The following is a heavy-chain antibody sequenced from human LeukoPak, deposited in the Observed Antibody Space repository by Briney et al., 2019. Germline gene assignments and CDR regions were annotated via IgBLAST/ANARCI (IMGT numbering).Heavy chain of an antibody. CDR1: GYTFTSYD. V-gene: IGHV1-8*01. CDR3: ARQGAYSSAIGLGY. D-gene: IGHD6-19*01. J-gene: IGHJ4*02. CDR2: MSSNSGDT. Sequence: GASVKVSCKASGYTFTSYDFNWVRQATGQRPEWMGWMSSNSGDTGYAQKFQDRVTMTRNTSISTAYMELSSLRSDDTAVYYCARQGAYSSAIGLGYWGQGTLVTVSS.